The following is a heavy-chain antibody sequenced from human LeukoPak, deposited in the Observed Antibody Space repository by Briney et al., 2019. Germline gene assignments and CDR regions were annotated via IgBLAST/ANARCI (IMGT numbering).Heavy chain of an antibody. CDR1: GYIFTGYY. J-gene: IGHJ4*02. D-gene: IGHD3-16*01. CDR3: ARDGGMAGEYFFDY. Sequence: GASVKASCKASGYIFTGYYMYWVRQAPGQGLEWMGWINPNSGGTNYAQKFQGRVTMTGDTSISTVYMEMSRLRSDDTAVYYCARDGGMAGEYFFDYWGQGTLVTVSS. V-gene: IGHV1-2*02. CDR2: INPNSGGT.